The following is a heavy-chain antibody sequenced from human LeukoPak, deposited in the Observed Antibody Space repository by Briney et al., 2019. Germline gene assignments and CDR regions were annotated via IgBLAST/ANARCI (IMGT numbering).Heavy chain of an antibody. CDR1: GYTFTSYG. J-gene: IGHJ5*02. CDR2: ISAYNGNT. Sequence: VKVSCKASGYTFTSYGISWVRQAPGQGLEWMGWISAYNGNTNYAQKFQERVTITRDMSTSTTYMELSSLRSEDTAAYYCGADLTMVRGVPRWFDPWAQGTLVTVSS. V-gene: IGHV1-18*01. CDR3: GADLTMVRGVPRWFDP. D-gene: IGHD3-10*01.